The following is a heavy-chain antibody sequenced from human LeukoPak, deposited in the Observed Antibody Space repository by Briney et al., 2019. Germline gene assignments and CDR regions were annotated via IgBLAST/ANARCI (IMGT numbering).Heavy chain of an antibody. CDR3: AKDIRDSDFWSGQNKAGFDY. J-gene: IGHJ4*02. Sequence: PGGSLRLSCAASGFTFDDYAMHWVWQAPGKGLEWVSGISWNSGSIGYADSVKGRFTISRDNAKNSLYLQMNSLRAEDTALYYCAKDIRDSDFWSGQNKAGFDYWGQGTLVTVSS. D-gene: IGHD3-3*01. CDR1: GFTFDDYA. CDR2: ISWNSGSI. V-gene: IGHV3-9*01.